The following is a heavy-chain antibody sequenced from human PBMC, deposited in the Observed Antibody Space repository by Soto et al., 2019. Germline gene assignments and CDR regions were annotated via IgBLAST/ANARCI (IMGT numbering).Heavy chain of an antibody. CDR1: GFTFSSYV. D-gene: IGHD2-15*01. V-gene: IGHV3-30*18. CDR2: ISYDGSNK. CDR3: AKDPGGSRSAGILGY. Sequence: EGSLRLSCAASGFTFSSYVMHWVRQAPGKGLEWVAVISYDGSNKYYADSVKGRFTISRDNSKNTLYLQMNSLRAEDTAVYYCAKDPGGSRSAGILGYWGQGTLVTVSS. J-gene: IGHJ4*02.